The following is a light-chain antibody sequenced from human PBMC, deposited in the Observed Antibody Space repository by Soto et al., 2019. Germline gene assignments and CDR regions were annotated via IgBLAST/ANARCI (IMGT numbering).Light chain of an antibody. CDR2: DAS. CDR3: QQRSNWLT. Sequence: EIVLTQSRATLSLSPGERATLSCRASQSISSYLAWYQQRPGQAPRLLIFDASNRATGIPARFSGSGSGTDFTLTISSLEPEDFAVYYCQQRSNWLTFGGGTKVDIK. CDR1: QSISSY. V-gene: IGKV3-11*01. J-gene: IGKJ4*01.